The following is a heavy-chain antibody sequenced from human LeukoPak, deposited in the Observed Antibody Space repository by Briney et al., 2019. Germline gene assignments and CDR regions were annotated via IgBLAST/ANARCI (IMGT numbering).Heavy chain of an antibody. D-gene: IGHD4-11*01. Sequence: SETLSLTCTVSGGSISSHYWSWIRQPPGKGLEWIGYIYYSGSTNYNPSLKSRVTISVDTSKNQFSLKLSSVTAADTAVYYCARDRRYSTSYYFDYWGQGTLVTVSS. CDR3: ARDRRYSTSYYFDY. J-gene: IGHJ4*02. CDR2: IYYSGST. V-gene: IGHV4-59*11. CDR1: GGSISSHY.